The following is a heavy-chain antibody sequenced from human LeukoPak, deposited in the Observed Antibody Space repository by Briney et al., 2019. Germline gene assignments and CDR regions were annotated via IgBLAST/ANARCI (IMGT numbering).Heavy chain of an antibody. V-gene: IGHV4-59*01. D-gene: IGHD5-12*01. CDR2: IYYSGST. Sequence: SETLSLTCTVSGGSISSYYWSWTRQPPGKGQEWIGYIYYSGSTNYNPSLKSRVTISVDTSKNQFSLKLSSVTAADTAVYYCARGTKATILYWGQGTLVTVSS. CDR1: GGSISSYY. CDR3: ARGTKATILY. J-gene: IGHJ4*02.